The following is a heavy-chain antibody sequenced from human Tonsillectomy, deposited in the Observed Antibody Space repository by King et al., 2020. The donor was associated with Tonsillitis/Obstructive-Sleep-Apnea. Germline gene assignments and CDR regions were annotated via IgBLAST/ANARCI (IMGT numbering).Heavy chain of an antibody. CDR3: ARDARMTTVTTNWFDL. CDR2: IYHNGGT. V-gene: IGHV4-4*02. D-gene: IGHD4-11*01. Sequence: QLQESGPGLVKPSGTLSLTCAVSGDSISSSNWWSWVRQPPGKGLEWIGDIYHNGGTTYNPSLKSRVTISVDKSKNHISLKLRSVTAADTAVYYCARDARMTTVTTNWFDLWGQGTLVTVSS. CDR1: GDSISSSNW. J-gene: IGHJ5*02.